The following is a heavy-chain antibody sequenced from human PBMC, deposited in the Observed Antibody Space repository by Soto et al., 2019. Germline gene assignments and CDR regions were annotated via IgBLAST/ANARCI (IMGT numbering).Heavy chain of an antibody. D-gene: IGHD4-17*01. Sequence: GGSLRLSCAASGFTFSSYDMHWVRQATGKGLEWVSAIGTAGDTYYPGSVKGRFTISRENAKNSLYLQMSSLRAGDTAVYYCARGGYYGEDYYMDVWGKGTTVTVSS. CDR3: ARGGYYGEDYYMDV. CDR1: GFTFSSYD. CDR2: IGTAGDT. V-gene: IGHV3-13*01. J-gene: IGHJ6*03.